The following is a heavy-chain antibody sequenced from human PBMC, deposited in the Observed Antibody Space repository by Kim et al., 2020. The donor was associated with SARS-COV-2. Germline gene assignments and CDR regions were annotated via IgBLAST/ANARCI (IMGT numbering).Heavy chain of an antibody. CDR1: GFTFTHYG. CDR2: ISYDGSNQ. V-gene: IGHV3-30*18. Sequence: GGSLRLSCAASGFTFTHYGMHWVRRAPGKGLEWVAIISYDGSNQYYAESLKGRFTISRDNSKNTLYLQMNTLRPEDTAVYYCAKSGTTTVRFFYYHGMDV. J-gene: IGHJ6*01. D-gene: IGHD3-10*01. CDR3: AKSGTTTVRFFYYHGMDV.